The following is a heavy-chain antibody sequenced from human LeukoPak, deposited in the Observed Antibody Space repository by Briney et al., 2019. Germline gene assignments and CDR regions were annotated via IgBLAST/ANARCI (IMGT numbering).Heavy chain of an antibody. CDR1: GYSISSGYY. V-gene: IGHV4-38-2*01. D-gene: IGHD6-13*01. CDR2: IYHSGST. J-gene: IGHJ4*02. Sequence: SETLSLTCAVSGYSISSGYYWGWIRQPPGKGLEWIGSIYHSGSTYYNPSLKSRVTISVDTSKNQFSPKLSSVTAADTAVYYCAIINSRKYYFDYWGQGTLVTVSS. CDR3: AIINSRKYYFDY.